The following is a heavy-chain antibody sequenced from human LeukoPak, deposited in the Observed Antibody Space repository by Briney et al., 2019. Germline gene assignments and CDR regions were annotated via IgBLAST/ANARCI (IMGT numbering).Heavy chain of an antibody. Sequence: PSETLSLTCTVSGGSISSSSYYWGWIRQPPGKGLEWIGSIYYSGSTYYNPSLKSRVTISVDTSKNQFSLKLSSVTAADTAVYYCARDTAMVPFDYWGQGTLVTVSS. J-gene: IGHJ4*02. CDR2: IYYSGST. D-gene: IGHD5-18*01. V-gene: IGHV4-39*07. CDR1: GGSISSSSYY. CDR3: ARDTAMVPFDY.